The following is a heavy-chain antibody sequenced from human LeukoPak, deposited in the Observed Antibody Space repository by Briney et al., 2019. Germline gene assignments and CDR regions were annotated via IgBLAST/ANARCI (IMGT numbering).Heavy chain of an antibody. CDR2: IYYSGST. J-gene: IGHJ4*02. CDR1: GGSISSYY. CDR3: ARSDSKIDY. D-gene: IGHD4-11*01. V-gene: IGHV4-59*01. Sequence: PSETLSLTCTVSGGSISSYYWSWIRQPPGKGLEWIGYIYYSGSTNYNPSLKSRVTISVDTSKNQFSLKLSSVTAADTAVYYCARSDSKIDYWGQGTLVTVSS.